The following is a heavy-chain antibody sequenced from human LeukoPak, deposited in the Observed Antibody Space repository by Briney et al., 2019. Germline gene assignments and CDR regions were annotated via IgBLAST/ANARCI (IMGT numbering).Heavy chain of an antibody. CDR3: ARVDGTAYYAMDV. J-gene: IGHJ6*02. V-gene: IGHV4-59*01. CDR1: GDSISNYY. D-gene: IGHD2-21*02. CDR2: IYYSGST. Sequence: PSETLSLTCTVSGDSISNYYWSWIQQPPGKGLEWIGFIYYSGSTNYSPSLKSRVTISVDTSKNQFSLRLNSVTAADTAVYYCARVDGTAYYAMDVWGQGTTVTVSS.